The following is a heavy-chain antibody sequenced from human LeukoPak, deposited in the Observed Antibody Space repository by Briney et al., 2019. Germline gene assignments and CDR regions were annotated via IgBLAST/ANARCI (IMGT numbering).Heavy chain of an antibody. CDR3: AKDVSMIVVARGDY. J-gene: IGHJ4*02. V-gene: IGHV3-21*04. CDR2: ISSSSSYI. Sequence: KPGGSLRLSCAASGFTFSSYSMNWVRQAPGKGLEWVSSISSSSSYIYYADSVKGRFTISRDNAKNSLYLQMNSLRAEDTAVYYCAKDVSMIVVARGDYWGQGTLVTVSS. D-gene: IGHD3-22*01. CDR1: GFTFSSYS.